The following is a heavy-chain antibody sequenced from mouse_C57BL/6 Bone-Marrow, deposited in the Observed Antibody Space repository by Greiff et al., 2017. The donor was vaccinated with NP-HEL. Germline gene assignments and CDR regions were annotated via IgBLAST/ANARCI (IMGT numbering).Heavy chain of an antibody. V-gene: IGHV1-55*01. CDR3: ATTDFEV. D-gene: IGHD1-1*01. J-gene: IGHJ1*03. Sequence: VQLQQPGAELVKPGASVKMSCKASGYTFTSYWITWVKQRPGQGLEWIGDIYPGSGSTNYNEKFKSKVTLAVDTSSSTVYMQLSSLTSEDSAVYYCATTDFEVWDTGTTVPVSS. CDR2: IYPGSGST. CDR1: GYTFTSYW.